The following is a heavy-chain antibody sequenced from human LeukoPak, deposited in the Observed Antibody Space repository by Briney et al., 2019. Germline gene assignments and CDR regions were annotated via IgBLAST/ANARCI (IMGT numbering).Heavy chain of an antibody. CDR1: GFSFSSYS. Sequence: GGSLRLSCAASGFSFSSYSLNWVRQAPGKGLVWVSCISSGSTYIYYADSVKGRFTISRDNAKNSLYLQMNSLRAEDTAVYYCARETYEGAFDIWGQGTMVTVSS. V-gene: IGHV3-21*01. CDR3: ARETYEGAFDI. CDR2: ISSGSTYI. D-gene: IGHD3-3*01. J-gene: IGHJ3*02.